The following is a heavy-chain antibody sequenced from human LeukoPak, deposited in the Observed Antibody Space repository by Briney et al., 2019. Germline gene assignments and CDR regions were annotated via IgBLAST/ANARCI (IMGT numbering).Heavy chain of an antibody. D-gene: IGHD3-9*01. CDR3: ASYYDILTGRNDAFDI. CDR2: ISSSSSYI. V-gene: IGHV3-21*01. Sequence: PGRSLRLSCAASGFTFDDYAMHWVRRAPGKDLEWVSFISSSSSYIYYADSVKGRFTISRDNAKNSLYLQMNSLRAEGTAVYYCASYYDILTGRNDAFDIWGQGTMVTVSS. J-gene: IGHJ3*02. CDR1: GFTFDDYA.